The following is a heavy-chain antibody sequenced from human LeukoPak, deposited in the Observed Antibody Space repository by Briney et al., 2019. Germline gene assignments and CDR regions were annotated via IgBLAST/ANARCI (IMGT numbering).Heavy chain of an antibody. CDR1: GFTSSSYW. CDR3: ARGSYDFWSGYPRTDY. CDR2: INSDGSST. D-gene: IGHD3-3*01. Sequence: GGSLRLSCAASGFTSSSYWMHWVRQAPGKGLVWVSRINSDGSSTSYADSVKGRFTISRDNAKNTLYLQMNSLRAEDTAVYYCARGSYDFWSGYPRTDYWGQGTLVTVSS. J-gene: IGHJ4*02. V-gene: IGHV3-74*01.